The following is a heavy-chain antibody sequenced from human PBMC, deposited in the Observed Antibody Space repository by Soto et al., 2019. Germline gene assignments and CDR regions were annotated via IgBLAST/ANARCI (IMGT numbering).Heavy chain of an antibody. CDR2: IRSKANSYAT. CDR3: TRHGRAVAGPYDY. J-gene: IGHJ4*02. V-gene: IGHV3-73*02. CDR1: GFTFSGSA. D-gene: IGHD6-19*01. Sequence: EVQLVESGGGLVQPGGSLKLSCAASGFTFSGSAMHWVRQASGKGLEWVGRIRSKANSYATAYAASVKGRFTISKDDSKNTAYLQMNSLKTEDTAVYYGTRHGRAVAGPYDYWGQGTLVTVSS.